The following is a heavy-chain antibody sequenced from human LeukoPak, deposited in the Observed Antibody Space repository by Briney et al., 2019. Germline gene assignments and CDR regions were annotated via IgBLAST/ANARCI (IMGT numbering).Heavy chain of an antibody. J-gene: IGHJ4*02. Sequence: SETLSLTCAVYGGSFSGYYWSWIRQPPGKGLEWIGEINHSGSTNYNPSLKSRVTISVDTSKNQFPLKLSSVTAADTAVYYCASQLPYYGSGSYSSGDYWGQGTLVTVSS. CDR2: INHSGST. D-gene: IGHD3-10*01. CDR1: GGSFSGYY. CDR3: ASQLPYYGSGSYSSGDY. V-gene: IGHV4-34*01.